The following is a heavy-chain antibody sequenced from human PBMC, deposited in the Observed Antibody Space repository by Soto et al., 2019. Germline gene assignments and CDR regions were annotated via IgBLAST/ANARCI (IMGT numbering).Heavy chain of an antibody. V-gene: IGHV1-69*13. J-gene: IGHJ5*02. D-gene: IGHD1-1*01. CDR2: IIPIFGTA. Sequence: SVKVSCKASGGTFSSYAISWVRQAPGQGLEWMGGIIPIFGTANYAQKFQGRVTITADESTSTAYMELSSLRSQDTAVYYCARATGPPPSCFDLCGQGSLGIVSS. CDR3: ARATGPPPSCFDL. CDR1: GGTFSSYA.